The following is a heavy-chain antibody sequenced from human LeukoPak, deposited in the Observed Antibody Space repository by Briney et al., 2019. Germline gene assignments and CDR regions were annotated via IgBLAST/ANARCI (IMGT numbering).Heavy chain of an antibody. CDR3: ARGLPRPLDYYMDV. J-gene: IGHJ6*03. V-gene: IGHV4-61*02. D-gene: IGHD6-6*01. Sequence: PSETLPLTCTVSGGSISSGSYYWSWIRQPAGKGLEWIGRIYTSGSTNYNPSLKSRVTISVDTSKNQFSLKLSSVTAADTAVYYCARGLPRPLDYYMDVWGKGTTVTVSS. CDR2: IYTSGST. CDR1: GGSISSGSYY.